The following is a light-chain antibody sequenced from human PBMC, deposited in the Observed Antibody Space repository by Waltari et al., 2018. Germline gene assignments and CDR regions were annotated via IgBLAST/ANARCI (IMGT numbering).Light chain of an antibody. CDR3: QHHFRLPAT. V-gene: IGKV3-20*01. CDR2: GAS. Sequence: IMLTQSPGTLSLSPGERATLSCRPSQSISRYLAWYQQKPGQAPRLLIYGASTRATGIPDRFSGSGSGTDFSLTISGLEPEESAVYYCQHHFRLPATFGQGTKVEIK. J-gene: IGKJ1*01. CDR1: QSISRY.